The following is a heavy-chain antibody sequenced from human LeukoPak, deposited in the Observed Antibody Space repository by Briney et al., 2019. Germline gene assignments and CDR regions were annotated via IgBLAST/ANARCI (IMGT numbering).Heavy chain of an antibody. J-gene: IGHJ4*02. CDR1: GGSFSGYY. CDR2: INHSGST. CDR3: ASRYCSSTSCYTPFDY. V-gene: IGHV4-34*01. Sequence: PSETLSLTCAVYGGSFSGYYWSWIRQPPGEGLEWIGEINHSGSTNYNPSLKSRVTISVDTSKNQFSLKLSSVTAADTAVYYCASRYCSSTSCYTPFDYWGQGTLVTVSS. D-gene: IGHD2-2*02.